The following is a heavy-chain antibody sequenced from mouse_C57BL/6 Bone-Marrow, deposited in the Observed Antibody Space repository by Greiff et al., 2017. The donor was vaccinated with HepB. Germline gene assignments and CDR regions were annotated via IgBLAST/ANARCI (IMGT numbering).Heavy chain of an antibody. CDR3: ARKENGYDEFDY. CDR2: IDPSDSYT. D-gene: IGHD2-2*01. Sequence: QVQLQQPGAELVRPGTSVKLSCKASGYTFTSYWMHWVKQRPGQGLEWIGVIDPSDSYTNYNQKFKGKATLTVDTSSSTAYMQLSSLTSEDSAVYYCARKENGYDEFDYWGQGTTLTVSS. CDR1: GYTFTSYW. J-gene: IGHJ2*01. V-gene: IGHV1-59*01.